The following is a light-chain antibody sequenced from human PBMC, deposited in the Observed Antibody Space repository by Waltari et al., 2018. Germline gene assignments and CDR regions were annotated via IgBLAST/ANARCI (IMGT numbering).Light chain of an antibody. J-gene: IGKJ4*01. CDR2: DTS. Sequence: DIQMTQSPSSLSASVGDRVTTTCRASQGISNSLAWFQQLPGKTPKSLIYDTSSLQSGVPSKFSGSGFGTDFSLTISSLQPEDFATYYCQQYYTYPLTFGGGTKVEIK. CDR3: QQYYTYPLT. V-gene: IGKV1-16*02. CDR1: QGISNS.